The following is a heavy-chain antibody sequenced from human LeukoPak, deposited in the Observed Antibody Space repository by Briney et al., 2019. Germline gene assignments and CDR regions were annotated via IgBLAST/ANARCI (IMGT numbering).Heavy chain of an antibody. D-gene: IGHD6-6*01. CDR1: GYTFTGYY. J-gene: IGHJ6*03. CDR3: ARVNLDSSSEEYYYYYYYMDV. CDR2: INPNSGGT. Sequence: ASVKVSCKASGYTFTGYYMHWVRQAPGQGLEWMGWINPNSGGTNYAQNFQGRVTMTRDTSISTAYMELSRLRSDDTAVYYCARVNLDSSSEEYYYYYYYMDVWGKGTTVTVSS. V-gene: IGHV1-2*02.